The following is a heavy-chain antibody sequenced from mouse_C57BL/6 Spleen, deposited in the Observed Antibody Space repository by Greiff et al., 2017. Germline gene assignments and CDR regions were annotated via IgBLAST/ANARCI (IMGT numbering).Heavy chain of an antibody. CDR3: ARRWLRDY. J-gene: IGHJ2*01. Sequence: VQLQQSGPELVKPGASVKISCKASGYTFTDYYMNWVKQSHGKSLEWIGDINPNNGGTSYNQKFKGKATLTVDKSSSTAYMELRSLTSEDSAVYYCARRWLRDYWGQGTTLTVSS. D-gene: IGHD2-2*01. V-gene: IGHV1-26*01. CDR2: INPNNGGT. CDR1: GYTFTDYY.